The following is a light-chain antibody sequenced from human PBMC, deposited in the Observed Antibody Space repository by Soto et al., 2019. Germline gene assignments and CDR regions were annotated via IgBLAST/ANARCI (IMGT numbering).Light chain of an antibody. CDR2: ITS. CDR1: QGISDY. Sequence: DIQFTQSPSFLSASVGDRGTITCRASQGISDYLAWYQQEPGKAPKVLIYITSTLQSGVPSRFSGSGSGTEFTLTISSLQPEDSANYYCQQLRSYPLSFGGGTKVDIK. V-gene: IGKV1-9*01. J-gene: IGKJ4*01. CDR3: QQLRSYPLS.